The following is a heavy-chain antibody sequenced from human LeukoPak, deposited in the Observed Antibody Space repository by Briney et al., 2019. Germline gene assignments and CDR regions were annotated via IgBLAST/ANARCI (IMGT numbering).Heavy chain of an antibody. Sequence: ASVKVSCKASGGTFSSYAISWVRQAPGQGLEWMGGIIPIFGTANYAQKFQGRVTITADESTSTAYMELSSLRSEDTAVYYCAREFYYGVNFEPWGQGTLVTVSS. CDR1: GGTFSSYA. CDR3: AREFYYGVNFEP. J-gene: IGHJ5*02. D-gene: IGHD4-23*01. V-gene: IGHV1-69*13. CDR2: IIPIFGTA.